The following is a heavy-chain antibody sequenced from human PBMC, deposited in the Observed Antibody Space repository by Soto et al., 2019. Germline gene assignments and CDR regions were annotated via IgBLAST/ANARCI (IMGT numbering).Heavy chain of an antibody. J-gene: IGHJ4*02. Sequence: EVQLVESGGELVQPGGSLRLSCAASGFTFGSYWMSWVRQAPGKGLEWVAFIKQDGSEKYYVDSVKGRFTISRDNAKNSLYLQMNSLRGEDTAVYYCVRGYSEYDDYFDYWGQGTLVTVSS. V-gene: IGHV3-7*03. D-gene: IGHD5-12*01. CDR1: GFTFGSYW. CDR2: IKQDGSEK. CDR3: VRGYSEYDDYFDY.